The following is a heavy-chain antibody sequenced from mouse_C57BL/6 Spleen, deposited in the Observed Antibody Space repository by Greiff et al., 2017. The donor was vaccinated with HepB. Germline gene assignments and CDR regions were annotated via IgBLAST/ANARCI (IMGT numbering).Heavy chain of an antibody. CDR3: ARLLPLGDY. CDR1: GYTFTSYW. Sequence: VQLQQSGAELVMPGASVKLSCKASGYTFTSYWMHWVKQRPGQGLEWIGEIDPSDSYTNYNQKFKGKSTLTVDKSSSTAYMQLSSLTSEDSAVYYCARLLPLGDYWGQGTTLTVSS. D-gene: IGHD1-1*01. V-gene: IGHV1-69*01. J-gene: IGHJ2*01. CDR2: IDPSDSYT.